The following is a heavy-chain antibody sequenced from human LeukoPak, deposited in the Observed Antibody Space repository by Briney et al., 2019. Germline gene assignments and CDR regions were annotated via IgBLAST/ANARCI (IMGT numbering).Heavy chain of an antibody. V-gene: IGHV4-30-4*01. D-gene: IGHD2-2*02. Sequence: SETLSLTCTVSGGSISSGDYYWSWIRQPPGKGLEWIGYIYDSGSTYYDPSLKSRVTISVDTSKNQFSLKLSSVTAADTAVYYCAREILGYCSSTSSYTESNWFDPWGQGTLVTVSS. CDR2: IYDSGST. CDR3: AREILGYCSSTSSYTESNWFDP. CDR1: GGSISSGDYY. J-gene: IGHJ5*02.